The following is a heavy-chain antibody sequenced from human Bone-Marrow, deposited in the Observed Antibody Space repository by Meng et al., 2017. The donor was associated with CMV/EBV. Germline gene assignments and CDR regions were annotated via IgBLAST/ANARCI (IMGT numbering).Heavy chain of an antibody. Sequence: GGSLRLSCKASGYNFRRYWIGWVRQRPGKGLEWMGIVYPGDSDTRYDPTFQGQVSLSVDESINTAYLQWTSLRASDTAVYFCAKSGIGGGGREYFKQWGQGTLVTVSS. V-gene: IGHV5-51*01. J-gene: IGHJ1*01. CDR1: GYNFRRYW. D-gene: IGHD1-14*01. CDR3: AKSGIGGGGREYFKQ. CDR2: VYPGDSDT.